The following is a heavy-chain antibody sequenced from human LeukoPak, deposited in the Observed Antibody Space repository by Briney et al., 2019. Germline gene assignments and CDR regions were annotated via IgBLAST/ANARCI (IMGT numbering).Heavy chain of an antibody. CDR3: AKATITHYDSRGYDY. J-gene: IGHJ4*02. Sequence: GSLRLSCAASGFTFSSYAMSWVRQAPGKWLEWVSAISGSGGSTYYADSVKGRFTISRDNSKNTLYLQMNSLRAEDTAVYYCAKATITHYDSRGYDYWGQGTLVTVSS. CDR1: GFTFSSYA. D-gene: IGHD3-22*01. V-gene: IGHV3-23*01. CDR2: ISGSGGST.